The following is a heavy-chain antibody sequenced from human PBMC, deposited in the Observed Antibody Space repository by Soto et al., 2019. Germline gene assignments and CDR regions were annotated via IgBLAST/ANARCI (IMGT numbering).Heavy chain of an antibody. Sequence: QVQLQQSGPRLVKPSETLSLTCTVSSGPDRSYNWGWVRQPPGRGLEWIGYVYYTGDTASNPPLRGRVTISADTSTNDISLTLNSVTAADTAVYYCVRQGIDYLHGLVDVWGQGTTVSVSS. CDR1: SGPDRSYN. CDR3: VRQGIDYLHGLVDV. D-gene: IGHD4-17*01. V-gene: IGHV4-59*08. CDR2: VYYTGDT. J-gene: IGHJ6*02.